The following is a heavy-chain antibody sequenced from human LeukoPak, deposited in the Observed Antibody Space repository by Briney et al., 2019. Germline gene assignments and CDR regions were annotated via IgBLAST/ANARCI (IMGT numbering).Heavy chain of an antibody. CDR3: ARTQGLRYFDWLADAFDI. D-gene: IGHD3-9*01. CDR2: IYSGGST. Sequence: PGGSLRLSCAASGFTVSSNYMSWVRQAPGKGREWVSVIYSGGSTYYADSVKGRFNISRDNSKNTLYLQMNSLRAEDTAVYYCARTQGLRYFDWLADAFDIWGQGTMVTVSS. V-gene: IGHV3-53*01. CDR1: GFTVSSNY. J-gene: IGHJ3*02.